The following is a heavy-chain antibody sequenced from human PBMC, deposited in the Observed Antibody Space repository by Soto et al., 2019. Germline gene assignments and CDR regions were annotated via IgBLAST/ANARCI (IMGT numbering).Heavy chain of an antibody. J-gene: IGHJ5*02. CDR2: IDPSDSYT. D-gene: IGHD1-1*01. V-gene: IGHV5-10-1*01. CDR3: ARGYAWFDP. Sequence: GESLKISCQGSGYSFTSYWVTWVRQMPGKGLEWMGRIDPSDSYTNYSPSFQGHVTISADKSISTAYLQWSSLKASDTAIYYCARGYAWFDPWGQGTLVTVSS. CDR1: GYSFTSYW.